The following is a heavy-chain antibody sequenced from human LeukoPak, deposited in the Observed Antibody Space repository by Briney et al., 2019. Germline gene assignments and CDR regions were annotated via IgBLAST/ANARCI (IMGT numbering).Heavy chain of an antibody. J-gene: IGHJ6*02. CDR3: ARDSCSSTSCLFIASHYYYYYGMAG. CDR2: INPSGGST. Sequence: SSVKAVPHISGYTFICHYMHLLRQAPGQGLEWMEIINPSGGSTSYAQKFQGRVTMTRDTSTSTVYMELSSLRSEDTAVYYCARDSCSSTSCLFIASHYYYYYGMAGWGQGTTVTVSS. D-gene: IGHD2-2*01. V-gene: IGHV1-46*01. CDR1: GYTFICHY.